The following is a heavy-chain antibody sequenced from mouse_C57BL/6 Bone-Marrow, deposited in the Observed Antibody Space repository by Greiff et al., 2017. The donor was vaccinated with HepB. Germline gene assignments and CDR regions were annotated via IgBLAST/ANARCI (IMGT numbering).Heavy chain of an antibody. J-gene: IGHJ3*01. Sequence: EVMLVESGGDLVKPGGSLKLSCAASGFTFSSYGMSWVRQTPDKRLEWVATISSGGSYTYYPDSVKGRFTISRDNAKNTLYLQMSSLKSEDTAMYYCARQITEAYWGQGTLVTVSA. V-gene: IGHV5-6*01. D-gene: IGHD1-3*01. CDR3: ARQITEAY. CDR1: GFTFSSYG. CDR2: ISSGGSYT.